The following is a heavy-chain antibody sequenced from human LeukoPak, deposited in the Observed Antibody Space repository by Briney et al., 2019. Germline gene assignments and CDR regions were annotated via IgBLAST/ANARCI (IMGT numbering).Heavy chain of an antibody. V-gene: IGHV4-4*07. J-gene: IGHJ3*02. CDR2: IYTSGST. D-gene: IGHD5-18*01. CDR1: GGSISSYY. CDR3: ARGGQTWIQLWFSAFDI. Sequence: PSETLSLTCTVSGGSISSYYWSWIRQSAGKGLEWIGRIYTSGSTNYNPSLKSRVTMSVDTSKNQFSLKLSSVTAADTAVYYCARGGQTWIQLWFSAFDIWGQGTMVTVSS.